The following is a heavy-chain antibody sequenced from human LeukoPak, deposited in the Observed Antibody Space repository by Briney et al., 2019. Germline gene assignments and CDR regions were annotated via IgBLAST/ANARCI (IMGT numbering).Heavy chain of an antibody. CDR2: IYYSGST. CDR1: GGSISSSSYY. V-gene: IGHV4-39*01. D-gene: IGHD3-16*02. CDR3: ARAQYYDYVWGSYRFRQGWFDP. J-gene: IGHJ5*02. Sequence: PSETLSLTCTVSGGSISSSSYYWGWIRQPPGKGLEWIGSIYYSGSTYYNPSLKSRVTISVDTSKNQFSLKLSSVTAADTAVYYCARAQYYDYVWGSYRFRQGWFDPWGQGTLVTVSS.